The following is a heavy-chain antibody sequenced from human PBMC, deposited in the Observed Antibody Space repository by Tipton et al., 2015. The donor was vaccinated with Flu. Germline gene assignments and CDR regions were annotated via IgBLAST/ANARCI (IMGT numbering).Heavy chain of an antibody. CDR2: INHGGST. CDR1: GGSFSGYY. V-gene: IGHV4-34*01. CDR3: ARAPSGGSSIAARPNWFDP. D-gene: IGHD6-6*01. Sequence: TLSLTCAVYGGSFSGYYWSWIRQPPGKGPEWIGEINHGGSTNYNPSLKSRVTISVDTSKNQFSLKLSSVTAADTAVYYCARAPSGGSSIAARPNWFDPWGQGTLVTVSS. J-gene: IGHJ5*02.